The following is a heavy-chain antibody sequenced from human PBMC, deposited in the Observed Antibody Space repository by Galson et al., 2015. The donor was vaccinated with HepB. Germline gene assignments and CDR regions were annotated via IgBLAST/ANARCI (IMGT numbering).Heavy chain of an antibody. CDR3: VCMRVHYYFYGMDV. CDR1: GFTVSSNY. Sequence: SLRLSCAASGFTVSSNYMSWVRQAPGKGLEWVSLIYSVGNTYYADSVKGRFTISRDNSKNTLYLQMNSLRAEDTAMYYCVCMRVHYYFYGMDVWGQGTTVTVSS. V-gene: IGHV3-53*01. CDR2: IYSVGNT. D-gene: IGHD2-8*01. J-gene: IGHJ6*02.